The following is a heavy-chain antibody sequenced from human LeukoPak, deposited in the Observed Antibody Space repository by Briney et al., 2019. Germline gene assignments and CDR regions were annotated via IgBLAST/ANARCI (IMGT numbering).Heavy chain of an antibody. D-gene: IGHD3-22*01. Sequence: SETLSLTCTVSGGSISGYYWSWIRQPPGKGLEWIGYIYYTGNTNYNPSLKSRVTISVDTSKNQFSLKLTSVTAADTAVYYCARHRVTYYYDSSGYYSERSGAFDIWGQGTMVTVSS. CDR3: ARHRVTYYYDSSGYYSERSGAFDI. V-gene: IGHV4-59*08. CDR2: IYYTGNT. J-gene: IGHJ3*02. CDR1: GGSISGYY.